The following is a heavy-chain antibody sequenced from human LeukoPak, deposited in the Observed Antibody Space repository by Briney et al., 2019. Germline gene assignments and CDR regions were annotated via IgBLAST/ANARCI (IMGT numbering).Heavy chain of an antibody. Sequence: PSQTLSLTCTVSGGSISSGDYYWSWIRQPPGKGLEWIGYIYYSGSTYYNPSLKSRVTISVDTSKNQFSLRLSSVTAADTAVYYCARDLLNEGNHLDYWGQGTLVTVSS. D-gene: IGHD4-23*01. V-gene: IGHV4-30-4*01. J-gene: IGHJ4*02. CDR2: IYYSGST. CDR1: GGSISSGDYY. CDR3: ARDLLNEGNHLDY.